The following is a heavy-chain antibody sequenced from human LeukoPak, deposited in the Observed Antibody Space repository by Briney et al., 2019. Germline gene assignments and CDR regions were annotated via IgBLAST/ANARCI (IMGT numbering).Heavy chain of an antibody. CDR2: IYTSGST. CDR3: ARDYLGSGYRVNWFDP. V-gene: IGHV4-4*07. D-gene: IGHD3-22*01. Sequence: SETLSLTCTVSGGSISSYYWSWIRQPAGKGLEWIGRIYTSGSTNYNPSLKSRVTMSVDTSKNQFSLKLSSVTAADTAVYYCARDYLGSGYRVNWFDPWGQGTLVTVSS. J-gene: IGHJ5*02. CDR1: GGSISSYY.